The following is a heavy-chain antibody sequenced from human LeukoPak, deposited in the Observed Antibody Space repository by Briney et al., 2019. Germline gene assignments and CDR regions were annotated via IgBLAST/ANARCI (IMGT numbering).Heavy chain of an antibody. CDR2: INRKGST. D-gene: IGHD3-10*01. CDR3: ARGPHYYGSGSYEYSYYYYYYGMDV. CDR1: GGSFSGYY. Sequence: PSETLSLTCAVYGGSFSGYYWTWIRQPPGKGLEWIGEINRKGSTNYNPSLMSRVSTSVDTSKNQFSLKLSSVTAADTAVYYCARGPHYYGSGSYEYSYYYYYYGMDVWGNGTTVTVSS. V-gene: IGHV4-34*01. J-gene: IGHJ6*04.